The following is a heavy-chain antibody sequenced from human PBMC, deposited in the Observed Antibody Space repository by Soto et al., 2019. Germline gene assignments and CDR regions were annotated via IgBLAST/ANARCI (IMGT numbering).Heavy chain of an antibody. CDR2: IYFNGNT. J-gene: IGHJ4*02. V-gene: IGHV4-39*01. CDR3: ARQGSY. Sequence: QLQLQESSPGLVKPSETLSLTCNVSGVSISDTSYYWGWIRQPPGKGLEWIGTIYFNGNTFYNPSLKSRLTISVDTSKNQISLRLTSVTAADTAVSYCARQGSYWGQGTLVAVSS. CDR1: GVSISDTSYY.